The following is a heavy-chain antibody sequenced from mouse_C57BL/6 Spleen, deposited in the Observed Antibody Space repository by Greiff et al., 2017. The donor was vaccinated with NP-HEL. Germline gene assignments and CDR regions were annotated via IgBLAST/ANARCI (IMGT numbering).Heavy chain of an antibody. CDR3: AREEGYYSKSH. Sequence: DVMLVESGGGLVKPGGSLKLSCAASGFTFSSYAMSWVRQTPEKRLEWVATISDGGSYTYYPDNVKGRFTISRDNAKNNLYLQMSHPKSEDTAMYYCAREEGYYSKSHWGQGTTLTVSS. CDR1: GFTFSSYA. D-gene: IGHD2-5*01. V-gene: IGHV5-4*01. CDR2: ISDGGSYT. J-gene: IGHJ2*01.